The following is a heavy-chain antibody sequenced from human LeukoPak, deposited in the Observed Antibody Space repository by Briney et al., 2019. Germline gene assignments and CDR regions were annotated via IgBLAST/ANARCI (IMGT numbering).Heavy chain of an antibody. D-gene: IGHD3-10*01. J-gene: IGHJ5*02. CDR2: IYHSGNT. CDR3: ARQGSFGEFSRRVNWFDP. Sequence: SETLSLTCTVSGYSISSGFYWAWIRQPPGKGLEWIGSIYHSGNTYYNPSLKSRVTMSVDTSKNQFSLKLSSVTAADTAVYYCARQGSFGEFSRRVNWFDPWGQGTLVTVSS. CDR1: GYSISSGFY. V-gene: IGHV4-38-2*02.